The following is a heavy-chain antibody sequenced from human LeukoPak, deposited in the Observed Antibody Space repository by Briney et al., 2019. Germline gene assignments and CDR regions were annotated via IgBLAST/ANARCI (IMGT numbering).Heavy chain of an antibody. D-gene: IGHD5-12*01. J-gene: IGHJ4*02. V-gene: IGHV3-7*03. Sequence: QSGGSLRLSWAASGFTFSTSWMSWVRQVPGKGLEWVANIKKDGSETYYVDSVKGRFTISRDNAKNSLYLQMNSLRAEDTAMYYCARGRYSGTTYYFDYWGQGTLVTVSS. CDR1: GFTFSTSW. CDR2: IKKDGSET. CDR3: ARGRYSGTTYYFDY.